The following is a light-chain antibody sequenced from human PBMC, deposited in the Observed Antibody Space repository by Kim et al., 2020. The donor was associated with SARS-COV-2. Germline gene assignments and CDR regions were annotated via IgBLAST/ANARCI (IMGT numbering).Light chain of an antibody. CDR1: QSVSSY. Sequence: WSPGERATLSCRASQSVSSYLAWYQQKPGQAPRLLIYDASNRATGIPARFSGSGSGTDFTLTISSLEPEDFAVYYCQQRSDWPLTFGGGTKVDIK. CDR3: QQRSDWPLT. CDR2: DAS. J-gene: IGKJ4*01. V-gene: IGKV3-11*01.